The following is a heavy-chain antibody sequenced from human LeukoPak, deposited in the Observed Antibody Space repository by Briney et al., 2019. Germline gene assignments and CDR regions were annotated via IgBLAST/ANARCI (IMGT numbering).Heavy chain of an antibody. J-gene: IGHJ4*02. CDR2: INHSGST. V-gene: IGHV4-34*01. CDR1: GGSFSGYY. Sequence: SETLSLTCAVYGGSFSGYYWSWIRQPPGKGLEWIGEINHSGSTNYNPSLKSRVTISVDTSKNQFSLKLSSVTAADTAVYYCARVRLGDGYLRSGYFDYWGQGTLVTVSS. D-gene: IGHD5-24*01. CDR3: ARVRLGDGYLRSGYFDY.